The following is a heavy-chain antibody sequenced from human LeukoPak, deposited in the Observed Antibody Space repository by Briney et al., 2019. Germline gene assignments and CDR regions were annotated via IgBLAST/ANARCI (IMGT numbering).Heavy chain of an antibody. Sequence: SVKVSCKASGGTFSSYAISWVRQAHGQGLEWMGGIIPIFGTANYEQKFQGRVTITTDESTSTAYMELSSLRSEDTAVYYCASSYSSGWYGWFDPWGQGTLVTVSS. J-gene: IGHJ5*02. D-gene: IGHD6-19*01. CDR2: IIPIFGTA. CDR3: ASSYSSGWYGWFDP. V-gene: IGHV1-69*05. CDR1: GGTFSSYA.